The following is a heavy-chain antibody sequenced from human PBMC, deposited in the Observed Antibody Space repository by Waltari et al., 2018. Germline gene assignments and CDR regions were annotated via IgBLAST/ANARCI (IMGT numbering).Heavy chain of an antibody. D-gene: IGHD6-6*01. V-gene: IGHV1-69*04. J-gene: IGHJ4*02. CDR1: GGTFSSYA. Sequence: QVQLVQSGAEVKKPGSSVKVSCKASGGTFSSYAISWVRQAPGQGLEWMGGTIPILGIANYAQKFQGRVTITADESTSTAYMGLSSLRSEDTAVYYCARGRVGLWGIAARPEAPFDYWGQGTLVTVSS. CDR3: ARGRVGLWGIAARPEAPFDY. CDR2: TIPILGIA.